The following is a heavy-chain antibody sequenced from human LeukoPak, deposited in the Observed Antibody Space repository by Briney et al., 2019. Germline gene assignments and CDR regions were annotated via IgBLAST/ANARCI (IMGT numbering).Heavy chain of an antibody. J-gene: IGHJ4*02. Sequence: GESLKISCKGSGYSFNTYWIGWVRQMPGKGLEWMGIIYPGDSATRYSPSFQGQVTMSADKSISTAYLQWSSLKASDTATYYCARRQGCSSTACPPDYWGQGTLVTVSS. D-gene: IGHD2-2*01. V-gene: IGHV5-51*01. CDR2: IYPGDSAT. CDR3: ARRQGCSSTACPPDY. CDR1: GYSFNTYW.